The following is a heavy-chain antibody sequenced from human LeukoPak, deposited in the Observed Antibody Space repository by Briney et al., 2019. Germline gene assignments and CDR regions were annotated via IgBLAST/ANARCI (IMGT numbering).Heavy chain of an antibody. CDR1: GFTVSSNY. J-gene: IGHJ4*02. CDR3: ARGDGYNFFDY. D-gene: IGHD5-24*01. Sequence: GGSLRLSCAVSGFTVSSNYMSWVRQAPGKGLEWVSVMYSGGSTYYADSVKGRFTISRDNSKNTLYLQMKSLRAEDTAVYYCARGDGYNFFDYWGQGTLVTVSS. CDR2: MYSGGST. V-gene: IGHV3-53*01.